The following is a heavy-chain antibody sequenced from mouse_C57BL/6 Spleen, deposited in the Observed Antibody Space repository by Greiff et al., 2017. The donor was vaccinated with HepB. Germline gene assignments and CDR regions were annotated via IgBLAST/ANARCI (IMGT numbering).Heavy chain of an antibody. CDR3: AIWDGYYGYFDV. CDR1: GYTFTSYW. Sequence: VQLQQPGAELVKPGASVKVSCKASGYTFTSYWMHWVKQRPVQGLEWIGRIHPSDSDTNYNQKFKGKATLTVDKSSSTAYMQLSSLTSEDSAVYYCAIWDGYYGYFDVWGTGTTVTVSS. V-gene: IGHV1-74*01. D-gene: IGHD2-3*01. J-gene: IGHJ1*03. CDR2: IHPSDSDT.